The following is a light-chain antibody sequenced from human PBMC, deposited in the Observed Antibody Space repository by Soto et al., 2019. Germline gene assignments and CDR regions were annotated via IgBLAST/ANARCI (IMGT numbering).Light chain of an antibody. Sequence: EIVLTQSPGTLSLSPGERATLSCRASQSFRSSYLAWYQQKPGQAPRLLIYGASSRATGIPDRFIGSGCGTDFTLTISRLEPEDFAVYYFQQYGSSPLTFGGGTKVEIK. CDR2: GAS. J-gene: IGKJ4*01. V-gene: IGKV3-20*01. CDR1: QSFRSSY. CDR3: QQYGSSPLT.